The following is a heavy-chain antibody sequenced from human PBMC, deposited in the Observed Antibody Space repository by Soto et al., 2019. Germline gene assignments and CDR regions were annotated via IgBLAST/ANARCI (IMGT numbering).Heavy chain of an antibody. CDR2: ISAYNGNT. CDR1: GYTFTSYG. J-gene: IGHJ5*02. V-gene: IGHV1-18*01. Sequence: QVQLVQSGAEVKKPGASVKVSCKAYGYTFTSYGISWVRQAPGQGLEWMGWISAYNGNTNYAQKLQGRVTMTTDTSTNTAYMELMSLISDDTAVYYCARESAVAALDPWGQGTLVTVSS. D-gene: IGHD6-19*01. CDR3: ARESAVAALDP.